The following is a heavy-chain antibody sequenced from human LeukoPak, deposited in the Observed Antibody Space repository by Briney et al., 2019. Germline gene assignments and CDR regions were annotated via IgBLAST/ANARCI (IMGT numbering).Heavy chain of an antibody. Sequence: GGSLRLSCAASGFTLSSYEMNWVRQAPGKGLEWVSYISSRGSTIYDADSVKGRFTISRDNSKNTLYLQMNSLRAEDTAVYYCARVSGSYFDAFDYWGQGTLVTVSS. J-gene: IGHJ4*02. CDR2: ISSRGSTI. CDR3: ARVSGSYFDAFDY. V-gene: IGHV3-48*03. CDR1: GFTLSSYE. D-gene: IGHD1-26*01.